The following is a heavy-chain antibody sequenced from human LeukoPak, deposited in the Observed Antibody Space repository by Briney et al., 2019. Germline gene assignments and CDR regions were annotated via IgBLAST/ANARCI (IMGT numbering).Heavy chain of an antibody. CDR2: IRYDAINK. D-gene: IGHD3-10*02. J-gene: IGHJ6*04. CDR3: AELGITMIGGV. CDR1: GFTFSNYG. Sequence: GGALRQCCAAPGFTFSNYGMHWVRQAPAKGLEWVAFIRYDAINKYYADSVKGRFTSSRDNAKNSLYLQMNGLRAEDTAVYYCAELGITMIGGVWGKGTTVTISS. V-gene: IGHV3-30*02.